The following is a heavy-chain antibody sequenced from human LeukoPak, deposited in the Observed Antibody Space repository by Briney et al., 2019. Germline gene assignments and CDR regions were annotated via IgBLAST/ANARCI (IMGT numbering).Heavy chain of an antibody. CDR1: GFTFSSSW. CDR2: IKEDRSEK. D-gene: IGHD2-15*01. J-gene: IGHJ4*02. V-gene: IGHV3-7*01. CDR3: ARDQRASPAAADY. Sequence: GGSLRLSYAASGFTFSSSWITWVRQAPGKGLEWVANIKEDRSEKYYVDSVKGRFTISRDNAKNSLYLQMNSLRAEDTAVYYCARDQRASPAAADYWGQGTLVTVSS.